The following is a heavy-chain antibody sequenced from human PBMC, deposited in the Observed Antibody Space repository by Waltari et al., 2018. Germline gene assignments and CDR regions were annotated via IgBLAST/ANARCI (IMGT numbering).Heavy chain of an antibody. CDR1: GFSLGSYE. CDR3: ARDGRGPGLTKVDV. Sequence: VESGGGLVQPGGSLRLSCAASGFSLGSYEMNWVRQAPGKGLEWISYISESGHSTFYADSLKGRFTVSRDNAKNSLHLQMNSLRAEDSATYYCARDGRGPGLTKVDVWGQGTTVTVSS. J-gene: IGHJ6*02. D-gene: IGHD2-21*01. CDR2: ISESGHST. V-gene: IGHV3-48*03.